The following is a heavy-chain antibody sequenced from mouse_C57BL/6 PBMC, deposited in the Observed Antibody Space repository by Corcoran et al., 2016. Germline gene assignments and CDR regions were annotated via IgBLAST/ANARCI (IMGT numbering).Heavy chain of an antibody. J-gene: IGHJ3*01. Sequence: QVQLQQSGAELVRPGASVTLSCKASGYTFTDYEMHWVKQTPVHGLEWIGAIDPETGGTAYNQKFKGKAILTADKSSSTAYMQLNSLTSEDSAVYYCAISGSPRFAYWGQGTLVTVSA. CDR3: AISGSPRFAY. CDR2: IDPETGGT. D-gene: IGHD3-2*02. CDR1: GYTFTDYE. V-gene: IGHV1-15*01.